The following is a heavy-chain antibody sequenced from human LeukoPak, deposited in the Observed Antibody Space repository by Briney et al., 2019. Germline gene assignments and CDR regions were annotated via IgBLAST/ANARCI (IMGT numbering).Heavy chain of an antibody. Sequence: ASVKVSCKASGYTFTGYYTHWVRQAPGQGLEWMGRINPNSGGTSYAQKFQGRVTMTRDTSISTAYMELSRLRSDDTAVYYCARDRYYHGVATTSFDYWGQGTLVTVSS. CDR3: ARDRYYHGVATTSFDY. CDR1: GYTFTGYY. J-gene: IGHJ4*02. D-gene: IGHD5-24*01. V-gene: IGHV1-2*06. CDR2: INPNSGGT.